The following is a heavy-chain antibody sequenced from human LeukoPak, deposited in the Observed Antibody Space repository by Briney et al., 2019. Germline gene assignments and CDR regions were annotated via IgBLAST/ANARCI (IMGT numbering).Heavy chain of an antibody. Sequence: ASVKVSCKASGYTFTSYAMHWVRQAPGQRLEWMGWINAGNGNTKYSQNFQGRVTITSDTSAGTAYMELSSLRSEDTAVYYCARLYSSSSVLDYWGQGTLVTVSS. CDR3: ARLYSSSSVLDY. D-gene: IGHD6-6*01. V-gene: IGHV1-3*01. J-gene: IGHJ4*02. CDR1: GYTFTSYA. CDR2: INAGNGNT.